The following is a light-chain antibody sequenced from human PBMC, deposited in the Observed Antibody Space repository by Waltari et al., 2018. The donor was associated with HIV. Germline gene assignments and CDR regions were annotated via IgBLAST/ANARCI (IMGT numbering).Light chain of an antibody. Sequence: QSVLTQPPSVSGAPGQRVTISCTGSSSNIGAGYDVHWYQQLPGTAPKLLIYVNSNRPSGVPVRFSGSKSGTSASLAITGLQAEDEADYYCQSYDSSLSGSSVFGTGTKVTVL. CDR3: QSYDSSLSGSSV. CDR2: VNS. J-gene: IGLJ1*01. CDR1: SSNIGAGYD. V-gene: IGLV1-40*01.